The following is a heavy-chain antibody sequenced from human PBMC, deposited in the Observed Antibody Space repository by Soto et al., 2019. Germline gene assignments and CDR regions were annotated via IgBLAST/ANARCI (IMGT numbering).Heavy chain of an antibody. Sequence: PAETLSLTCTVSGDSINTYYWSWIRQPPRRGLEWIGHIYLSGTTRYNPSIESRVTISVDTSKNQFSLELSSVTAADTAVYYCATVQVATMYFDYWAQGILVTVSS. CDR2: IYLSGTT. D-gene: IGHD5-12*01. V-gene: IGHV4-59*01. CDR1: GDSINTYY. J-gene: IGHJ4*02. CDR3: ATVQVATMYFDY.